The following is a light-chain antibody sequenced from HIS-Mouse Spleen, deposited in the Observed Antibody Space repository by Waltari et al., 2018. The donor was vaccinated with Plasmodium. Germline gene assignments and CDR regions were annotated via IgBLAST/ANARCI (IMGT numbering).Light chain of an antibody. CDR2: AAS. CDR1: QGIRND. Sequence: VTITCRASQGIRNDLGWYQQKPGKAPKLLISAASSLQSGVPSRFSGSGSGTDFTLTISSLQPEDFATYYCLQDYNYPYTFGQGTKLEIK. CDR3: LQDYNYPYT. J-gene: IGKJ2*01. V-gene: IGKV1-6*01.